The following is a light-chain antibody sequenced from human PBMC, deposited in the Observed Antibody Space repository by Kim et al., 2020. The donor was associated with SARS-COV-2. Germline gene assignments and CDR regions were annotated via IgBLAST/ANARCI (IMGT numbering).Light chain of an antibody. Sequence: GKTVTISSTRSSGSIASNYVQWYQQRPGSSPTTVIYEDNQRPSGVPDRFSGSIDSSSNSVSLTSSGPKTEDEADYYCQSYDSSNQVFGGGTKLTVL. CDR2: EDN. CDR3: QSYDSSNQV. J-gene: IGLJ3*02. V-gene: IGLV6-57*01. CDR1: SGSIASNY.